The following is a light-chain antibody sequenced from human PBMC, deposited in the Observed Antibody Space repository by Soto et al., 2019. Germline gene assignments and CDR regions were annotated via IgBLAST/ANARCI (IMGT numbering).Light chain of an antibody. Sequence: IQMTQSPSSLSASVGDRVNITCRASQTVSSYLHWYQQKPGTVPKLLIYATSNLQSGVPSRFSGRGFGTDFTLTISSLQPEDFATYYCQQSFTTPSFGQGTRLEIK. J-gene: IGKJ5*01. CDR2: ATS. V-gene: IGKV1-39*01. CDR1: QTVSSY. CDR3: QQSFTTPS.